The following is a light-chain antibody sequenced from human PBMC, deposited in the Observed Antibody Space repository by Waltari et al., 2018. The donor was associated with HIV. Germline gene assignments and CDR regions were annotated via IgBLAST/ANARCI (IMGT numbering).Light chain of an antibody. Sequence: EIVLTQSPGTLSLSPGERATLSCRASQSVSNRYLAWYQQKPGQAPRLLVYGASSRATGIPDRFSGSGSETDFTLTISRLEPEDFAVYSCQQYDYSPTFGQGTKVEIK. CDR3: QQYDYSPT. CDR2: GAS. J-gene: IGKJ1*01. CDR1: QSVSNRY. V-gene: IGKV3-20*01.